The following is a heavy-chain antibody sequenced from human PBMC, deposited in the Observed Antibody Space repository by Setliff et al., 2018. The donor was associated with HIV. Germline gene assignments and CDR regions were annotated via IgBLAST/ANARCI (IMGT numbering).Heavy chain of an antibody. CDR3: VRQHGDYAFGP. Sequence: LSLTCIVSHGSISSNSYYWNWVRQSPGKGLEWIGEINYNGDTTYNPSLKSRVNMFINTSKKQFSLKLASVTAADTAVYYCVRQHGDYAFGPWGQGTLVTVSS. D-gene: IGHD4-17*01. CDR1: HGSISSNSYY. J-gene: IGHJ5*02. CDR2: INYNGDT. V-gene: IGHV4-39*01.